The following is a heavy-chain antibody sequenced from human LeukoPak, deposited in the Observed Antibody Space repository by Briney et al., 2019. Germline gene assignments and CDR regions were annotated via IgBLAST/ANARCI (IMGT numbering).Heavy chain of an antibody. J-gene: IGHJ4*02. CDR1: GYTFTGYY. CDR2: INPNSGGT. V-gene: IGHV1-2*02. Sequence: GASVKVSCKASGYTFTGYYMHWVRQAPGQGLEWMGWINPNSGGTNYAQKFQGRVTMTRDTSISTAYMELSRLRSDDTAVYYCARESPQPGMRYSGYDLVDYWGQGTLVTVSS. D-gene: IGHD5-12*01. CDR3: ARESPQPGMRYSGYDLVDY.